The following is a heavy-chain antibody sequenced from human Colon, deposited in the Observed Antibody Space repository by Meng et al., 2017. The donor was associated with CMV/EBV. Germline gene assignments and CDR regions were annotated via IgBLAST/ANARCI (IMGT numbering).Heavy chain of an antibody. J-gene: IGHJ4*02. CDR2: IYYSGST. CDR3: ARMGLFTIFGVVPYYFDY. D-gene: IGHD3-3*01. V-gene: IGHV4-61*01. CDR1: GGSVSSGSYY. Sequence: SETLSLTCTVSGGSVSSGSYYWSWIRQPPGKGLEWIGYIYYSGSTNYNPSLKSRVTIPVDTSKNQFSLKLSSVTAAETAVYYCARMGLFTIFGVVPYYFDYWGQGTLVTVSS.